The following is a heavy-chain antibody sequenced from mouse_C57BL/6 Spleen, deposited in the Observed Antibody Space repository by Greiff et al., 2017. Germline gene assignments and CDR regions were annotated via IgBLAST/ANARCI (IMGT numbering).Heavy chain of an antibody. V-gene: IGHV1-54*01. Sequence: QVQLKQSGAELVRPGTSVKVSCKASGYAFTNYLIEWVKQRPGQGLEWIGVINPGSGGTNYNEKFKGKATLTADKSSSTAYMQLSSLTSEDSAVYFCARDVRPYAMDYWGQGTSVTVSS. CDR2: INPGSGGT. CDR3: ARDVRPYAMDY. J-gene: IGHJ4*01. CDR1: GYAFTNYL.